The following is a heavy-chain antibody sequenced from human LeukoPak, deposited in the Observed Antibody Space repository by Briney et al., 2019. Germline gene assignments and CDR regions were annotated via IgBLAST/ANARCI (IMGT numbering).Heavy chain of an antibody. J-gene: IGHJ4*02. D-gene: IGHD3-22*01. CDR1: GGTFSTFA. CDR3: ATSKAVITTNYFDY. Sequence: ASVKVSCKASGGTFSTFAVTWVRQAPGQGLEWMGGFDPEDGETIYAQKFQGRVTMTEDTSTDTAYMELSSLRSEDTAVYYCATSKAVITTNYFDYWGQGTLVTVSS. V-gene: IGHV1-24*01. CDR2: FDPEDGET.